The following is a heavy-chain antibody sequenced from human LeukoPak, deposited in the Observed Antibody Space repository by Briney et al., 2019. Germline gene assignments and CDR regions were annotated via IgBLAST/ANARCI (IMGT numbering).Heavy chain of an antibody. J-gene: IGHJ6*02. Sequence: SETLSLTCTVSGGSISSYYWSWIRQPPGKGPEWIGYIYYSGSTNYNPSLKSRVTISVDTSKNQFSLKLSSVTAADTAVYYCARDYYDSSGRYGMDVWGQGTTVTVSS. CDR2: IYYSGST. V-gene: IGHV4-59*01. CDR3: ARDYYDSSGRYGMDV. CDR1: GGSISSYY. D-gene: IGHD3-22*01.